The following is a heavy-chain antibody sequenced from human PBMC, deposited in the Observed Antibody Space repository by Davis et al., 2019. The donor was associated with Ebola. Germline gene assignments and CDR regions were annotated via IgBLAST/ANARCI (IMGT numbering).Heavy chain of an antibody. D-gene: IGHD6-13*01. CDR2: IYSGGST. V-gene: IGHV3-53*01. J-gene: IGHJ4*02. CDR1: GFTVSSNH. Sequence: GESLKISCAASGFTVSSNHMSWVRQAPGKGLEWVSVIYSGGSTYYADSVKGRFTISRDNSKNTLYLQMNSLRAEDTAVYYCARGLFSRGRDYWGQGTLVTVSS. CDR3: ARGLFSRGRDY.